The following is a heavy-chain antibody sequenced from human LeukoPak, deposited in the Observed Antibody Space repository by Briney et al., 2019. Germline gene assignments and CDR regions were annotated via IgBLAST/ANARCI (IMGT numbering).Heavy chain of an antibody. Sequence: SQTLSLTCSVSGASVSTTAYFWNWIRQPAGEGLEWIGRIYASGNTHYNPSLKSRVTMSLDTSKNQFSLTMNSVTAADSAVYLCESYREAYDLYPHGLDVWGRGTVVTVSS. D-gene: IGHD5-24*01. CDR2: IYASGNT. CDR1: GASVSTTAYF. CDR3: ESYREAYDLYPHGLDV. J-gene: IGHJ3*01. V-gene: IGHV4-61*02.